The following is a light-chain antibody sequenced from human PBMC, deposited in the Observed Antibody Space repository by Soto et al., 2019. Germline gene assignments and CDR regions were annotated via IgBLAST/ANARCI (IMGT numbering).Light chain of an antibody. CDR3: CSYAGGSTYV. Sequence: QSALTQPASVSGSPGQSITISCTGTSSDVGSYNLVSWYQHHPGKAPKFMIYEGTTRPSGVSSRFSGSKSGNTASLTISGLQAQDEAYYYCCSYAGGSTYVFGTGTKVTVL. V-gene: IGLV2-23*01. CDR2: EGT. J-gene: IGLJ1*01. CDR1: SSDVGSYNL.